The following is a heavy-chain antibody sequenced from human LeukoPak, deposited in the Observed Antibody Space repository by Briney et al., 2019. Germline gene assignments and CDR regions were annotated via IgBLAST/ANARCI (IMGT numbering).Heavy chain of an antibody. J-gene: IGHJ4*02. V-gene: IGHV3-23*01. CDR2: ISFRGVDT. CDR1: GFTFSSYA. D-gene: IGHD6-19*01. Sequence: GGSLRLSCAASGFTFSSYAMAWARQAPGKGREGGSIISFRGVDTYYADSVKGRFTISRDNSRNTLSLQMSNLRADDTAIYYCVKSGDLRVFSDWSESGYWGQGTLVTVSS. CDR3: VKSGDLRVFSDWSESGY.